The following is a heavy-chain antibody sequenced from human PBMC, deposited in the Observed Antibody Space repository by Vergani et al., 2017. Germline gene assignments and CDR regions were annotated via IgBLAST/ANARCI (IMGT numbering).Heavy chain of an antibody. CDR3: ARHSTVEWLVKLGWIDP. CDR2: IYYSWST. CDR1: GASIRSSNYY. Sequence: QLQLQESGPGLVKPSATLSLTCSVSGASIRSSNYYWGWISQPPGKGLEWIASIYYSWSTYYNPSLKSRVTISVDTSKNQFSLKLSSVTAADTAVYFCARHSTVEWLVKLGWIDPWGEGILVTVSS. J-gene: IGHJ5*02. D-gene: IGHD6-19*01. V-gene: IGHV4-39*01.